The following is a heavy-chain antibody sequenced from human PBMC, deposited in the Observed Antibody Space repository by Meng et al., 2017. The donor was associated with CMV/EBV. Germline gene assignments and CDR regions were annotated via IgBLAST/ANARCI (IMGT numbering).Heavy chain of an antibody. CDR1: EFSFSDYY. CDR3: AGDGGVRGGASYLAY. CDR2: ISHRGDSI. D-gene: IGHD2-21*01. Sequence: GGSLRLSCAASEFSFSDYYMSWIRQAPGKGLEWIAYISHRGDSINYADSVKGRFTISRDNGKNSLYLQMNSLRADDTAMYYCAGDGGVRGGASYLAYWGQGALVTVSS. V-gene: IGHV3-11*04. J-gene: IGHJ4*02.